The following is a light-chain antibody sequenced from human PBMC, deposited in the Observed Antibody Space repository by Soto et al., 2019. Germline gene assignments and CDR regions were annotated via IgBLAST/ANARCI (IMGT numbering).Light chain of an antibody. J-gene: IGKJ4*01. CDR3: MQTLQSPVT. CDR1: QSLLHSNGYNY. Sequence: DIVMTQSPLSLPVTPGEPASISCRSSQSLLHSNGYNYLDWYLQKPGQPPQLLISLGSNRASGVPDRFSGSGSGTDFTLNIITVEAEDVGVYYCMQTLQSPVTFGGGTKVEIK. CDR2: LGS. V-gene: IGKV2-28*01.